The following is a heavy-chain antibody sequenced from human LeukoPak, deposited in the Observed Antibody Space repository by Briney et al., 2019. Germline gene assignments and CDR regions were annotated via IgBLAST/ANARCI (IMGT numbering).Heavy chain of an antibody. V-gene: IGHV4-59*08. J-gene: IGHJ4*02. CDR2: IYYSGST. CDR3: ARRGGSGSYQYYFDY. D-gene: IGHD3-10*01. Sequence: SETLSLTCTVAGGSISSYYWSWIRQPPGKGLEWIGYIYYSGSTNYNPSLKSRVTISVDTSKNQFSLKLSSVTAPDTAVYYCARRGGSGSYQYYFDYWGQGTLVTVSS. CDR1: GGSISSYY.